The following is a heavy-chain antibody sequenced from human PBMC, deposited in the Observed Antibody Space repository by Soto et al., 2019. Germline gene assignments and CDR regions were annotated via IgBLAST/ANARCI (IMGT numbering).Heavy chain of an antibody. V-gene: IGHV4-30-2*01. D-gene: IGHD3-22*01. CDR3: ARDSYYYDSSGYPTSRLIAFDI. Sequence: PSETLSLTCAVSGGSISSSGYSWSWIRQPPGKGLEWIGYIYHSGSTYYNPSLKSRVTISVDTSKNQFSLKLSSVTAADTAVYYCARDSYYYDSSGYPTSRLIAFDIWGQGTMVTVSS. CDR2: IYHSGST. CDR1: GGSISSSGYS. J-gene: IGHJ3*02.